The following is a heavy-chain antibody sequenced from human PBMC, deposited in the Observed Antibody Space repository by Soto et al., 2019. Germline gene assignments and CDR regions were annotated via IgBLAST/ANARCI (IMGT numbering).Heavy chain of an antibody. CDR2: IYYSGST. Sequence: PSETLSLTCTVSGGSISSGGYYWSWIRQHPGKGLEWIGYIYYSGSTYYNQSLKSRVTISVDTSKNQFSLKLSSVTAADTAVYYCARAKITGLYYFDYWGQGTLVTVSS. CDR3: ARAKITGLYYFDY. D-gene: IGHD1-20*01. V-gene: IGHV4-31*03. CDR1: GGSISSGGYY. J-gene: IGHJ4*02.